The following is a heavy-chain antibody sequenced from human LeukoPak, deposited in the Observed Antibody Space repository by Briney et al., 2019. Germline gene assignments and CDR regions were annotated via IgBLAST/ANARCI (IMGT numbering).Heavy chain of an antibody. CDR2: IKSKTDGGTT. CDR3: TPDPTVTFDY. CDR1: GFTFSNAW. J-gene: IGHJ4*02. Sequence: GGSLRLSCAASGFTFSNAWMSWVRQAPGKGLEWGGRIKSKTDGGTTDYAAPVKGRFTISRGDSKNTLYLQMNSLKTEDTAVYYCTPDPTVTFDYWGQGTLVTVSS. V-gene: IGHV3-15*01. D-gene: IGHD4-17*01.